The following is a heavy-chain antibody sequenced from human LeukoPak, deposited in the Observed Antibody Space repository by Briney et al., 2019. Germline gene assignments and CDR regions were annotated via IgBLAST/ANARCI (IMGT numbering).Heavy chain of an antibody. D-gene: IGHD6-13*01. J-gene: IGHJ5*02. CDR3: AREGQYSSSWYTRLNWFDP. CDR2: IYTSGST. V-gene: IGHV4-4*07. Sequence: SETLSLTCTVSGGSISSYYWSWIRQPAGKGLEWIGRIYTSGSTDYNPSLKSRVTMSVDTSKNQFSLKLSSVTAADTAVYYCAREGQYSSSWYTRLNWFDPWGQGTLVTVSP. CDR1: GGSISSYY.